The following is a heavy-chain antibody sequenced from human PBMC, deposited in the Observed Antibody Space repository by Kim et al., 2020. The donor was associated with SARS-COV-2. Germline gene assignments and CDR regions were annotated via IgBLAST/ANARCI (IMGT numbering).Heavy chain of an antibody. D-gene: IGHD6-6*01. CDR2: ISSNGGST. V-gene: IGHV3-64D*06. CDR1: GFTFSSYA. J-gene: IGHJ6*02. Sequence: GGSLRLSCSASGFTFSSYAMHWVRQAPGKGLEYVSAISSNGGSTYYADSVKGRFTISRDNSKNTLYLQMSSLRAEDTAVYYCVKGVYSSSSRAPWGMDVWGQGTTVTVSS. CDR3: VKGVYSSSSRAPWGMDV.